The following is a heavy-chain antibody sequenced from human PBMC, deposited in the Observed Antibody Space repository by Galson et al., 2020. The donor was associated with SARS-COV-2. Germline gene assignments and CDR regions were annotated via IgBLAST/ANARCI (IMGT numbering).Heavy chain of an antibody. V-gene: IGHV3-7*03. Sequence: GGSLRLSCAASGFTFSSYWMSWVRQAPGKGLEWVANIKQDGSEKYYVDSVKGRFTISRDNAKNSLYLQMNSLRAEDTAVYYCARDHFSGYSYGFDYWGQGTLVTVSS. CDR3: ARDHFSGYSYGFDY. D-gene: IGHD5-18*01. J-gene: IGHJ4*02. CDR2: IKQDGSEK. CDR1: GFTFSSYW.